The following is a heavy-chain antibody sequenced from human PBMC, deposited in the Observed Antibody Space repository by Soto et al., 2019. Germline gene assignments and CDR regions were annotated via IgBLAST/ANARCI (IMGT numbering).Heavy chain of an antibody. CDR3: AREAGYNWFDP. Sequence: ASVKVSCKAVGGTFSDYVISWVRQAPGQGLEWMGGIIAMSGTVNNAQKFQDRVTITADESTSTACMELSSLRSEDTAIYYCAREAGYNWFDPWGQGTLVTVSS. CDR2: IIAMSGTV. CDR1: GGTFSDYV. D-gene: IGHD6-13*01. J-gene: IGHJ5*02. V-gene: IGHV1-69*13.